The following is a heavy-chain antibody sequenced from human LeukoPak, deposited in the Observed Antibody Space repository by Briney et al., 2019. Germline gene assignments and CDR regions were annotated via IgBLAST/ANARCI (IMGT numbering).Heavy chain of an antibody. CDR2: ISAYNGNT. Sequence: ASVKVSFKASGYTFTSYGISWVRQAPGQGLEWMGWISAYNGNTIYAQKLQGRVTMTTDTSTSTAYMELRSLRSDDTAVYYCARGRAVGDYYGMDVWGQGTTVTVSS. V-gene: IGHV1-18*01. D-gene: IGHD3-10*01. CDR1: GYTFTSYG. J-gene: IGHJ6*02. CDR3: ARGRAVGDYYGMDV.